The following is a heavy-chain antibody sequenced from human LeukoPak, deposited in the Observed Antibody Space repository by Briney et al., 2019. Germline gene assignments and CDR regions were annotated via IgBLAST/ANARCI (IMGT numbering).Heavy chain of an antibody. CDR1: GFTFSSYE. CDR2: ISSSGSTI. V-gene: IGHV3-48*03. CDR3: ARAMDSYYYDSSGYYFGY. D-gene: IGHD3-22*01. J-gene: IGHJ4*02. Sequence: PGGSLRLSCAASGFTFSSYEMNWVRQAPGKGLEWVSYISSSGSTIYYADSVKGRFTISRDNAKNSLYLQMNSLRAEDTAVYYCARAMDSYYYDSSGYYFGYWGQGTLVTVSS.